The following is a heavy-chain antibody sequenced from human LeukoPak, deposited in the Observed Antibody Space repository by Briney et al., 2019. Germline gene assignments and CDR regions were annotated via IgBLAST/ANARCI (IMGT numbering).Heavy chain of an antibody. CDR2: IYPAYSDT. D-gene: IGHD6-19*01. V-gene: IGHV5-51*01. Sequence: GESLKISCKGSGYIFTTYWIGWVRQMPGKGLEWMVIIYPAYSDTRYIPSFQGQVTISADKSISTAYLQWSSLKASDTAMYSCARGREVAGTVGYWGQGTLVTVS. CDR1: GYIFTTYW. J-gene: IGHJ4*02. CDR3: ARGREVAGTVGY.